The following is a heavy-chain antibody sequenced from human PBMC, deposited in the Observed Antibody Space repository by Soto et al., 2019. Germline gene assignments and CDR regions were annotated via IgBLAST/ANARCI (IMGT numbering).Heavy chain of an antibody. V-gene: IGHV4-39*01. CDR1: GGSISSSRCH. Sequence: SETLSLTCTVSGGSISSSRCHWGWIRQPPGKGLEWIASIKYSGTTFYNPSLKSRVTLSVDTSKNQFALKLSSVTAADTAVYYCARLHCNSPNCVPLDPWGQGTLVTVSS. CDR2: IKYSGTT. CDR3: ARLHCNSPNCVPLDP. J-gene: IGHJ5*02. D-gene: IGHD2-2*01.